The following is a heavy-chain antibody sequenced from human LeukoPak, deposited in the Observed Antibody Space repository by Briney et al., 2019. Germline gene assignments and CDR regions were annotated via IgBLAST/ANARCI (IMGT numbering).Heavy chain of an antibody. V-gene: IGHV4-38-2*02. D-gene: IGHD3-22*01. CDR1: GYSISSGYY. CDR3: ARDQYYDSSGYYKSFDY. J-gene: IGHJ4*02. CDR2: IYQSGST. Sequence: SETLSLTCTVSGYSISSGYYWGWIRQPPGKGLKWIVSIYQSGSTYYNPSLKSRVTISVDTSKNQFSLKLSSVTAADTAVYYCARDQYYDSSGYYKSFDYWGQGTLVTVSS.